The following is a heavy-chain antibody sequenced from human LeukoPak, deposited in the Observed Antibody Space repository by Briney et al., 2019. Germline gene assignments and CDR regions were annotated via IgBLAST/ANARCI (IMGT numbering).Heavy chain of an antibody. CDR3: ARHADSGFGDLAFDY. D-gene: IGHD3-10*01. J-gene: IGHJ4*02. CDR1: GGSISRSSYY. V-gene: IGHV4-39*01. CDR2: IYSSGST. Sequence: SETLSLTCTVSGGSISRSSYYWGWIRQPPGKGLEWIGSIYSSGSTYYTPSLKSRVAISADTSKNQVSLKLTSVTAADTGVYFCARHADSGFGDLAFDYWGQGTLVTVSS.